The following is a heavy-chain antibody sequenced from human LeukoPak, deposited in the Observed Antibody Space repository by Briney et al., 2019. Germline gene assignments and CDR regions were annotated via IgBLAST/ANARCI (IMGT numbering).Heavy chain of an antibody. D-gene: IGHD3-10*01. CDR2: INTDGSST. CDR1: GFTFSSYW. V-gene: IGHV3-74*01. CDR3: ARDRPIYYGSGSDAFDI. J-gene: IGHJ3*02. Sequence: GGSLRLSCAASGFTFSSYWMHWVRQAPGKGLVWVSRINTDGSSTSYADSVKGRFTISRDNAKNTLYLQMNSLRAEDTAVYYCARDRPIYYGSGSDAFDIWGQGTMVTVSS.